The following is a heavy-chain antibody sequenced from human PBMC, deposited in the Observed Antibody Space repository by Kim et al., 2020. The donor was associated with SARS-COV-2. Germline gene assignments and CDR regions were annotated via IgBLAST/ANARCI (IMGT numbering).Heavy chain of an antibody. D-gene: IGHD4-17*01. CDR1: GYTFTSYI. CDR2: VNAGQVNI. J-gene: IGHJ3*02. CDR3: VRDLATYDKRQIGLGDYFHS. V-gene: IGHV1-3*01. Sequence: ASVKVSCKASGYTFTSYIIHWVRQAPGQSLEWLGWVNAGQVNIQYSQKFQGRITITRDTSASTAYMELSSLRSEDTALYYCVRDLATYDKRQIGLGDYFHSGGQGTMVTVSS.